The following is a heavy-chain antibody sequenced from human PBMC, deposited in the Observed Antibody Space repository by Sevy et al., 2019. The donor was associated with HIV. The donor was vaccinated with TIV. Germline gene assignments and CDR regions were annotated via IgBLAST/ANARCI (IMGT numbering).Heavy chain of an antibody. Sequence: GGSLRLSCAASGFTFNNYAMSWVRQTPGKGLEWVSGISGSGGSTYYADSVKGRFTISRDNSKNTLDLQMNSLRAEDTAVYYCAKDRSYTSGPNWFDPWGQGTLVNVSS. J-gene: IGHJ5*02. V-gene: IGHV3-23*01. CDR1: GFTFNNYA. CDR2: ISGSGGST. D-gene: IGHD6-19*01. CDR3: AKDRSYTSGPNWFDP.